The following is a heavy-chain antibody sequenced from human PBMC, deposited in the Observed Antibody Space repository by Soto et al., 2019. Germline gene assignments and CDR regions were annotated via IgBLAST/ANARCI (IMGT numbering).Heavy chain of an antibody. J-gene: IGHJ4*02. CDR1: GGSFSGYY. CDR2: INHSGST. D-gene: IGHD2-15*01. V-gene: IGHV4-34*01. CDR3: ARGVVPVGYCSGGSCYPYFDY. Sequence: QVQLQQWGAGLLKPSETLSLTCAVYGGSFSGYYWSWIRQPPGKGLEWIGEINHSGSTNYNPSLKSRVTISVATSKNQSSLKLSSVTAADTAVYYCARGVVPVGYCSGGSCYPYFDYWGQGTLVTVSS.